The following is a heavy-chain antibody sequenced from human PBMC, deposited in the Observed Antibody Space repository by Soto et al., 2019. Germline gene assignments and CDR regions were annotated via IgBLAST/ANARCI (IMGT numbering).Heavy chain of an antibody. V-gene: IGHV1-69*13. Sequence: SVKVSCKASGGTFSSYAISWVRQAPGQGLEWMGGIIPIFGTANYAQKFQGRVTITADESTSTAYMELSSLRSEDTAVYYCAREDTDILTGYYTYWGQGTLVTVSS. CDR2: IIPIFGTA. CDR3: AREDTDILTGYYTY. D-gene: IGHD3-9*01. J-gene: IGHJ4*02. CDR1: GGTFSSYA.